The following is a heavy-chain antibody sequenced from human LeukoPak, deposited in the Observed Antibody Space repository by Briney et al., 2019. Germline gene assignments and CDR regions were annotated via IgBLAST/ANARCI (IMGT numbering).Heavy chain of an antibody. V-gene: IGHV3-23*01. CDR2: ISGSGGST. D-gene: IGHD3-10*01. Sequence: PPGGSLRLSCAASGFTFSSYAMSWVRQAPGKGLEWVSAISGSGGSTYYADSVKGRFTISRGNSKNTLYLQMNSLRAEDTAVYYCAKELLWFGESQYYFDYWGQGTLVTVSS. CDR1: GFTFSSYA. CDR3: AKELLWFGESQYYFDY. J-gene: IGHJ4*02.